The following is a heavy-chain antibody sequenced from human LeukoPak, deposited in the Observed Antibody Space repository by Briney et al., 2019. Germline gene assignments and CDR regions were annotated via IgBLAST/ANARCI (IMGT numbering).Heavy chain of an antibody. D-gene: IGHD1-26*01. CDR3: ARPSLNSGSYFDY. V-gene: IGHV3-7*01. Sequence: GGSLRLSCAASGFTFSTYWMGWVRQTPGKGLEWVANINQDESEKKYVDSVKGRFTISRDNARNSLSLQMNSLRAEDTAVYYCARPSLNSGSYFDYWGQGTLVTVSS. CDR2: INQDESEK. CDR1: GFTFSTYW. J-gene: IGHJ4*02.